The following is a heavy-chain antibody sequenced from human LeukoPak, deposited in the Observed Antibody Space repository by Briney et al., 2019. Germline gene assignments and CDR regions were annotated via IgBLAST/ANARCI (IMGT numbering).Heavy chain of an antibody. Sequence: PRASVKVSCKTSGYTFTDNYVHWVRQAPGQGLEWVGWVNPATRGTVYAQSFQGRVTMTRDTSISTAYMELIALTADDTAVYYCGRVRDGYIDYWGQGTLVTVSS. D-gene: IGHD5-24*01. V-gene: IGHV1-2*02. CDR2: VNPATRGT. CDR1: GYTFTDNY. J-gene: IGHJ4*02. CDR3: GRVRDGYIDY.